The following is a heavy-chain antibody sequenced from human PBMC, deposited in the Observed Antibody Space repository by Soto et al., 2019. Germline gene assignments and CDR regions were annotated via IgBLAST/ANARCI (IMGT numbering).Heavy chain of an antibody. CDR2: MRNSGGT. CDR3: ARVERGTATTVVDAFDI. CDR1: GGFVSSGSYY. D-gene: IGHD1-1*01. V-gene: IGHV4-34*01. J-gene: IGHJ3*02. Sequence: QVQLQQWGAGLLKPSETLSLTCAVYGGFVSSGSYYWSWIRQRPWNGLEWIGEMRNSGGTHFNPSLKSRVTISVYTSKNQFSLKMISVTAADTALYYCARVERGTATTVVDAFDIWGPGTMVTVSS.